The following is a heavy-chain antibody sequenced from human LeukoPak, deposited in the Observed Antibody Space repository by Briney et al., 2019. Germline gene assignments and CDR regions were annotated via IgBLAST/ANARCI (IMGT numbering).Heavy chain of an antibody. CDR2: IYYSGST. CDR1: VGSISSISYD. CDR3: ARHGWYGGLPDC. J-gene: IGHJ4*02. V-gene: IGHV4-39*01. D-gene: IGHD1-26*01. Sequence: PSETLSLTCTVSVGSISSISYDWGWIRQPPGKGLGWIGSIYYSGSTYYNPSLKRRVTISLDTSKNQFSLKLSSVTAAAMAVYYCARHGWYGGLPDCWGQGTLVTVSS.